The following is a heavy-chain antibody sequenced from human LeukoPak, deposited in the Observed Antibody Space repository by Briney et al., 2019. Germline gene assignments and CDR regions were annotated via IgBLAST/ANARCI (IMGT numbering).Heavy chain of an antibody. V-gene: IGHV4-59*12. CDR2: IYYSGST. J-gene: IGHJ5*02. D-gene: IGHD2-2*01. CDR1: GGSISSYY. CDR3: ARAPRPNYCSSTSCYVSSWFDP. Sequence: KSSETLSLTCTVSGGSISSYYWSWIRQPPGKGLEWIGYIYYSGSTNYNPSLKSRVTISVDTSKNQFSLKLSSVTAADTAVYYCARAPRPNYCSSTSCYVSSWFDPWGQGTLVTVSS.